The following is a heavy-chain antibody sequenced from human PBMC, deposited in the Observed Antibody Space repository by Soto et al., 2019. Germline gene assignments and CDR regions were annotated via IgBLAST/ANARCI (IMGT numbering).Heavy chain of an antibody. CDR3: VRDLLGSGGHFDY. V-gene: IGHV3-33*01. CDR1: GFIFSSFG. D-gene: IGHD7-27*01. J-gene: IGHJ4*02. Sequence: QVQLVDSGGGVVQPGRSLRLSCAASGFIFSSFGMHWVRQAPGKGLEWVAHIWYDGSNTYYADSVKGRFTISRDNSRNTLYLQMNSLRDEDTAVYHCVRDLLGSGGHFDYWGQGTLVTVSS. CDR2: IWYDGSNT.